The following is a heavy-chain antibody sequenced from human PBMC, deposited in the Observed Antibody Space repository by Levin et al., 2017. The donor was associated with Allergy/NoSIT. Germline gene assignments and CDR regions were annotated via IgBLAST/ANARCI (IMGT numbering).Heavy chain of an antibody. D-gene: IGHD6-19*01. CDR3: ARGAVAGTGGGY. J-gene: IGHJ4*02. CDR2: ISPYNGDT. CDR1: GYTFTTYG. V-gene: IGHV1-18*01. Sequence: GESLKISCKASGYTFTTYGISWVRQAPGQGLEWMGWISPYNGDTYYAQSLEDRVTMTADTSTSTVYMELRRLTSDDTALYYCARGAVAGTGGGYWGQGTLVAVSS.